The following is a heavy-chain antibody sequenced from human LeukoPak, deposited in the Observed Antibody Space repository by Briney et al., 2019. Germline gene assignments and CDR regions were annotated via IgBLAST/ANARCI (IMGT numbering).Heavy chain of an antibody. CDR2: ISSTGSTI. CDR1: GFTFXXYE. Sequence: GFTFXXYEMNWVRRAPGKGLEWVSYISSTGSTIYYADSVKGRFTISRDNAKNSLYLQMSSLRAEDTAVYYCAREGTYYFDYWGQGTLVTVSS. CDR3: AREGTYYFDY. V-gene: IGHV3-48*03. J-gene: IGHJ4*02.